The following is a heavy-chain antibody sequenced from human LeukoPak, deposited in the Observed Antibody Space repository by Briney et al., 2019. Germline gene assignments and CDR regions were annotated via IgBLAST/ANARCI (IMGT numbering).Heavy chain of an antibody. J-gene: IGHJ6*03. D-gene: IGHD6-6*01. CDR1: GFTFSSYG. V-gene: IGHV3-30*03. Sequence: AGGSLRLSCAASGFTFSSYGMHWVRQAPGKGLEWVAVISYDGSNKYYADSVKGRFTISRDNSKNTLYLQMNSLKTEDTAVYYCTTDNALVRFLAARPQQHGPTLTYNYYMDVWGKGTTVTVSS. CDR3: TTDNALVRFLAARPQQHGPTLTYNYYMDV. CDR2: ISYDGSNK.